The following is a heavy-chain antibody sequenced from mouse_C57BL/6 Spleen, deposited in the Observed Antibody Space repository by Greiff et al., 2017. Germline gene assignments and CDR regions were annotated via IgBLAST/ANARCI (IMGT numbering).Heavy chain of an antibody. Sequence: VQLQQSGAELARPGASVKMSCKASGYTFTSYTMHWVKQRPGQGLEWIGYINPSSGYTKYNQKFKDKATLTADKSSSTAYMQLSSLTSEDSAVYYCARGLGRMDFDYWGQGTTLTVSS. CDR2: INPSSGYT. V-gene: IGHV1-4*01. CDR1: GYTFTSYT. D-gene: IGHD4-1*01. J-gene: IGHJ2*01. CDR3: ARGLGRMDFDY.